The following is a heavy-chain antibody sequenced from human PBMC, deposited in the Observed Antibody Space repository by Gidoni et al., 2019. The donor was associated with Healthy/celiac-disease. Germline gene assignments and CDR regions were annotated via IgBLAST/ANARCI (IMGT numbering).Heavy chain of an antibody. Sequence: QVQLVQSGAEVKKPGASVKVSCKASGYTFTTYAMHWVRQAPGQRLEWLGWINAGNGNTKYSQKFQGRVTITRDTSASTAYMELSSLRSEDTAVYYCARVLIVLSGSDYWGQGTLVTVSS. J-gene: IGHJ4*02. D-gene: IGHD2-8*01. CDR2: INAGNGNT. CDR1: GYTFTTYA. V-gene: IGHV1-3*01. CDR3: ARVLIVLSGSDY.